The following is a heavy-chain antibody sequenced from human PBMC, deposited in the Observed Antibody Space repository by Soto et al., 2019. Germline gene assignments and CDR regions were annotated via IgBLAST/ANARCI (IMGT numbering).Heavy chain of an antibody. V-gene: IGHV1-18*01. CDR3: ARVDDYYDSSGHYFTFFNY. Sequence: QVQLVQSGPEVKKPGASVKLSCKASGYIFTSYGIGWVRQAPGQGLEWMGWISAFKGYTKYPQRLQGRVTMTTDTPTSTAYMELRSLGSDDTAVYYCARVDDYYDSSGHYFTFFNYWGQGSLVTVSS. CDR1: GYIFTSYG. J-gene: IGHJ4*02. D-gene: IGHD3-22*01. CDR2: ISAFKGYT.